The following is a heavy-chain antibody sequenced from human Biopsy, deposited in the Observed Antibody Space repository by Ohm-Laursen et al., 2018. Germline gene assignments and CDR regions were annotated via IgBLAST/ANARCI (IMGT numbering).Heavy chain of an antibody. CDR2: ITSSGGST. Sequence: SLRLSCTAFGFTFSSYWMHWVRQVPGKGLEWVSTITSSGGSTYFADSVKGRFTISRDNSKNRLYLQMNSLRGEDTAVYYCAKQGATILSSFDSWGQGTLVTVSS. D-gene: IGHD3-9*01. CDR3: AKQGATILSSFDS. CDR1: GFTFSSYW. V-gene: IGHV3-23*01. J-gene: IGHJ5*01.